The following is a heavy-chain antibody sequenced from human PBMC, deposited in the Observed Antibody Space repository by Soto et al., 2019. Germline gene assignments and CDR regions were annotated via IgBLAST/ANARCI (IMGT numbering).Heavy chain of an antibody. D-gene: IGHD6-19*01. J-gene: IGHJ6*03. CDR2: ISAFNGNT. Sequence: QDQLVQSGAEVKKPGASVTVSCKASGYSFTNYGVTWVRQAPGQGLEWMGWISAFNGNTHYAQNPQCRVTMTTGASTSTAYMELRSLRSDDTAVYYCARDRGVAPPVAGNTHYYYYMDVWGKGTTVTVSS. CDR3: ARDRGVAPPVAGNTHYYYYMDV. V-gene: IGHV1-18*01. CDR1: GYSFTNYG.